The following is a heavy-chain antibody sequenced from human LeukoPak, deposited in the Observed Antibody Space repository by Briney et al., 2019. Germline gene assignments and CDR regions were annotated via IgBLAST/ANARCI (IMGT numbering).Heavy chain of an antibody. CDR3: ALYFYDSSGYPSFDY. Sequence: GGSLRLSCAASGFTVSSNYMSWVRQAPGKGLEWVSVIYSGGSTYYADSVKGRFTISRDNSKNTLYLQMNSLRAEDTAVYYCALYFYDSSGYPSFDYWGQGTLVTVSS. J-gene: IGHJ4*02. V-gene: IGHV3-66*01. CDR2: IYSGGST. D-gene: IGHD3-22*01. CDR1: GFTVSSNY.